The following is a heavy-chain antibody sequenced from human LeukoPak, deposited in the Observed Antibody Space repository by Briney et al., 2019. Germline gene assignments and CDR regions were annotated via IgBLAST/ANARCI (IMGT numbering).Heavy chain of an antibody. CDR3: ARDPGRLGGPLVEVFGY. J-gene: IGHJ4*02. CDR2: IYTSGST. V-gene: IGHV4-4*07. D-gene: IGHD3-10*02. CDR1: GGSISSYY. Sequence: KPSETLSLTCTVSGGSISSYYWSWIRQPAGKGLEWIGRIYTSGSTNYNLSLKSRVTMSVDTSKNQFSLKLSSVTAADTAVYYCARDPGRLGGPLVEVFGYWGQGTLVTVSS.